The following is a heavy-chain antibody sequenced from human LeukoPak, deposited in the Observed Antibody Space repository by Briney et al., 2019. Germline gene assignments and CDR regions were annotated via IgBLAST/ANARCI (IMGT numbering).Heavy chain of an antibody. J-gene: IGHJ4*02. Sequence: SETLSLTCTVSGGSISSSRYYWGWIRQPPGKGLEWIGSIYYSGSTYYNPSLKSRVTISVDTSKNQFSLKLSSVTAADTAVYYCATHSSSYSYFDYWGQGTLVTVSS. CDR1: GGSISSSRYY. V-gene: IGHV4-39*01. CDR2: IYYSGST. D-gene: IGHD3-22*01. CDR3: ATHSSSYSYFDY.